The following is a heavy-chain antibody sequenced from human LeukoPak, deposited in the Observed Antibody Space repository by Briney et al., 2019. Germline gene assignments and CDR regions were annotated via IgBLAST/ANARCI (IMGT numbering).Heavy chain of an antibody. V-gene: IGHV4-31*03. D-gene: IGHD5-24*01. CDR2: IYYSGST. CDR1: GGSISSGGYY. Sequence: SETLSLTCTVSGGSISSGGYYWSWIRQHPGKGLEWIGYIYYSGSTYYNPSLKSRVTISVDTSKNQFSLKLSSVTAEDTAVYYCARDLHGRRDYWGQGTLVTVSS. J-gene: IGHJ4*02. CDR3: ARDLHGRRDY.